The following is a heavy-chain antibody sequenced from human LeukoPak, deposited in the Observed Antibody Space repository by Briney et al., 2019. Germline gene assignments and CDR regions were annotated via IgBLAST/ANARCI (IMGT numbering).Heavy chain of an antibody. D-gene: IGHD3-22*01. CDR3: ARDGNDYYDSSGYYDY. CDR2: ISSSGSTI. J-gene: IGHJ4*02. CDR1: RFIFSSYA. V-gene: IGHV3-48*04. Sequence: GGSVRLSCAASRFIFSSYAMSWVRQAPGKGLEWVSYISSSGSTIYYADSVKGRFTISRDNAKNSLYLQMNSLRAEDTAVYYCARDGNDYYDSSGYYDYWGQGTLVTVSS.